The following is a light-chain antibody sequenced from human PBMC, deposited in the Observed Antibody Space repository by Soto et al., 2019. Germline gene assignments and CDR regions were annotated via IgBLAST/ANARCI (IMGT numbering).Light chain of an antibody. CDR3: QHYNSYSEA. CDR2: DAS. V-gene: IGKV1-5*01. Sequence: DIQMTQSPSSVSASVGDRVTITCRASQGINNWLAWYQQKPGKPPKVLIYDASSLESGVPSRFSGSGSGTEFTLTISSLQPDDFATYYCQHYNSYSEAFGQGTKVDIK. CDR1: QGINNW. J-gene: IGKJ1*01.